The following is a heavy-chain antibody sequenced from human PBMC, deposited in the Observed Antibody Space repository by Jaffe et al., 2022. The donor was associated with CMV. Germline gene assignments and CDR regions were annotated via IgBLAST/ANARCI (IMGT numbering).Heavy chain of an antibody. Sequence: QLQLQESGPGLVKPSETLSLTCTVSGGSISSSSYYWGWIRQPPGKGLEWIGSIYYSGSTYYNPSLKSRVTISVDTSKNQFSLKLSSVTAADTAVYYCASPSGVIPGGDLVYFDYWGQGTLVTVSS. CDR3: ASPSGVIPGGDLVYFDY. D-gene: IGHD2-21*01. CDR1: GGSISSSSYY. J-gene: IGHJ4*02. V-gene: IGHV4-39*01. CDR2: IYYSGST.